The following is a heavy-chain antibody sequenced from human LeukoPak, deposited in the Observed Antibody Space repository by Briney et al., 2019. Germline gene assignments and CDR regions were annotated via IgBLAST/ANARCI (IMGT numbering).Heavy chain of an antibody. J-gene: IGHJ4*02. V-gene: IGHV3-23*01. CDR3: AKDPYGYNSYYFDY. CDR1: GFTFSSYA. D-gene: IGHD5-24*01. CDR2: ISSSGGGT. Sequence: AGGSLRLSCAASGFTFSSYAMSWVRQAPGKGLEWVSAISSSGGGTYYADSVKGRFTISRDNSKNTLYLQMNSLRVEDTAVYYCAKDPYGYNSYYFDYWGQGTLGTVSS.